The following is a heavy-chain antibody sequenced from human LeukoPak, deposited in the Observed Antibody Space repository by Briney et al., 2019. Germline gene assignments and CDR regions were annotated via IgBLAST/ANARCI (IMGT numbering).Heavy chain of an antibody. D-gene: IGHD4-17*01. CDR3: ARADYGDFDY. Sequence: GGSLRLSCAVSRFTFSSYWMHWVRQAPGKGLVWVSRINTDGSSTSYADSVKGRFTISRDNAKNTLYLQMNSLRAEDTAVYYCARADYGDFDYWGQGTLVTVSS. CDR1: RFTFSSYW. J-gene: IGHJ4*02. CDR2: INTDGSST. V-gene: IGHV3-74*01.